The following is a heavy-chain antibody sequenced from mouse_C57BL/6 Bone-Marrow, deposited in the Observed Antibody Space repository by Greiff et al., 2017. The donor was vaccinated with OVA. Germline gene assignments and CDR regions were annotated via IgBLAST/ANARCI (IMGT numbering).Heavy chain of an antibody. CDR2: IYPGDGDT. CDR3: ARHEDGYYASYFDY. Sequence: QVQLQQSGPELVKPGASVKISCKASGYAFSSSGMNWVKQRPGQGLEWIGRIYPGDGDTNYNGKFTGKATLTADKSSSTAYMQLSSLTSEDSAVYFCARHEDGYYASYFDYWGQGTTLTVSS. J-gene: IGHJ2*01. CDR1: GYAFSSSG. V-gene: IGHV1-82*01. D-gene: IGHD2-3*01.